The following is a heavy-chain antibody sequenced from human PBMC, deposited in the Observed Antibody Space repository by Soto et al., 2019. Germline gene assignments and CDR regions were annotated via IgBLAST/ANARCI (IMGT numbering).Heavy chain of an antibody. D-gene: IGHD6-19*01. CDR2: ISGSGGST. CDR1: GFTFSSYA. V-gene: IGHV3-23*01. J-gene: IGHJ4*02. Sequence: GGSLRLSCAASGFTFSSYAMSWVRQAPGKGLEWVSAISGSGGSTYYADSVKGRFTISRDNSKNTLYLQMNSLRAEDTAVYYCAKLHSGPSSGWSLAIPYYFDYWGQGTLVTVSS. CDR3: AKLHSGPSSGWSLAIPYYFDY.